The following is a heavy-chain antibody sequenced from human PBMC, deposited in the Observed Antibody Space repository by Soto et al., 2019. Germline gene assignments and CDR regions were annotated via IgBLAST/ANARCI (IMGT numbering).Heavy chain of an antibody. CDR1: GGTFSSLG. CDR2: FIPMFGTA. D-gene: IGHD1-7*01. J-gene: IGHJ3*02. V-gene: IGHV1-69*01. Sequence: QVQLVQSGAEVKKPGSSVKVSCKASGGTFSSLGISWVRQGPRQGLEWLGGFIPMFGTANYPQKFQGRVTLSANDSTSTAYMELSSLTSEDTDVYFCARDRSGPGNWNYDTFDIWGQGTMVTVSS. CDR3: ARDRSGPGNWNYDTFDI.